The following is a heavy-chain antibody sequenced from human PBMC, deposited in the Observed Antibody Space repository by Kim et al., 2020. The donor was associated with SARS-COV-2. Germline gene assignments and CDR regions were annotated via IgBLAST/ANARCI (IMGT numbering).Heavy chain of an antibody. CDR3: AKSQALRSGCYVFED. V-gene: IGHV3-23*01. CDR1: GFTVNNFP. J-gene: IGHJ4*02. D-gene: IGHD6-19*01. Sequence: GGSLRLSCGASGFTVNNFPMSWVRQAPGKGLEWVSTDPGGGGRTFYADSVKGRFTISSDNSKNTVFLQMDSVRAEDTAVYYCAKSQALRSGCYVFEDWGEGPLVTVPS. CDR2: DPGGGGRT.